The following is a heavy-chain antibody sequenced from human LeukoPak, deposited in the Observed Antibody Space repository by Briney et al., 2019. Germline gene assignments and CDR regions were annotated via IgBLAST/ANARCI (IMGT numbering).Heavy chain of an antibody. J-gene: IGHJ3*02. D-gene: IGHD7-27*01. CDR3: ARPKTGDEGAFDI. CDR1: GGTFISYA. Sequence: ASVKVSCKASGGTFISYAISWVRQAPGQGLEWRGGIIPIFGRANYAQKFQGRVTITTDESTSTAYMELSSLRSEDTAVYYCARPKTGDEGAFDIWGQGTMVTVSS. CDR2: IIPIFGRA. V-gene: IGHV1-69*05.